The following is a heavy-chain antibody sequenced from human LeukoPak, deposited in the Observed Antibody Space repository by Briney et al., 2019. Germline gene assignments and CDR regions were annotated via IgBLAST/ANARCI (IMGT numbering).Heavy chain of an antibody. D-gene: IGHD6-6*01. CDR2: IYYSGST. CDR1: GGSISTYY. Sequence: SETLSLTCTMSGGSISGGSISTYYWTWIRQPPGKGLEWIGYIYYSGSTNYNPSLKSRVTISLDTSKNQFSLKLSSVTAADTAVYYCARVLIAARSAFDIWGQGTMVTVSS. V-gene: IGHV4-59*01. J-gene: IGHJ3*02. CDR3: ARVLIAARSAFDI.